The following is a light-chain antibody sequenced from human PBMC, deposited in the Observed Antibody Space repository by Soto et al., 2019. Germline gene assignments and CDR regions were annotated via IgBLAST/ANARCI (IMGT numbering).Light chain of an antibody. CDR2: DTS. CDR3: QQYNKWPLT. J-gene: IGKJ4*01. Sequence: EIVMTQSPATLSVSPGERATPSCRASQSVSSDLVWYQQKAGQAPRLLIYDTSTRATGIPARFSGSGSGTEFTLTISSLQSEDSAVYHCQQYNKWPLTFGGGTKVDNK. CDR1: QSVSSD. V-gene: IGKV3-15*01.